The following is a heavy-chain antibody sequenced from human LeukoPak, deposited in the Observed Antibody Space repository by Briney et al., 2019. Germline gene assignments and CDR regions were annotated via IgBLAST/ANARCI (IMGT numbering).Heavy chain of an antibody. J-gene: IGHJ4*02. CDR2: ISAYNGNT. D-gene: IGHD1-7*01. Sequence: GASVKVSCKASGYTFTSYGISWLRQAPGQGLEWMGWISAYNGNTNYAQKLQGRVTMTTDTSTSTAYMELRSLRSDDTAVYYCARTTGITGTTPLDYWGQGTLVTVSS. CDR1: GYTFTSYG. V-gene: IGHV1-18*01. CDR3: ARTTGITGTTPLDY.